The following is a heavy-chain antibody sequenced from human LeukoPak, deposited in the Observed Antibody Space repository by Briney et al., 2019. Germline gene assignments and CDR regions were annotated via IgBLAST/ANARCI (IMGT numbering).Heavy chain of an antibody. CDR1: GGSISSSSYY. Sequence: SETLSLTCTVSGGSISSSSYYWGWIRQPPGKGLEWIGSIYYSGSTYYNPSLKSRVTISVDTSKNQFSLKLSSVTAADTAVYYCARARYCSGGSCYPYYFDYWGQGTLVTVSS. J-gene: IGHJ4*02. CDR3: ARARYCSGGSCYPYYFDY. CDR2: IYYSGST. V-gene: IGHV4-39*07. D-gene: IGHD2-15*01.